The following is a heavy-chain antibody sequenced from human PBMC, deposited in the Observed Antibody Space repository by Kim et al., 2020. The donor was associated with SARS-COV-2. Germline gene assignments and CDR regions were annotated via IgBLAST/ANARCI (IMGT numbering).Heavy chain of an antibody. J-gene: IGHJ6*02. CDR1: GDSISSYY. Sequence: SETLSLTCNVSGDSISSYYWSWIRQPPGKGLEWIGYIYYSGSTNYNPSLKSRVTMSIDTSKNQYSLKLTSVTAADTAVYYCARDRGSGWYNSVDVWGQGTTVTVAS. D-gene: IGHD6-19*01. CDR2: IYYSGST. V-gene: IGHV4-59*01. CDR3: ARDRGSGWYNSVDV.